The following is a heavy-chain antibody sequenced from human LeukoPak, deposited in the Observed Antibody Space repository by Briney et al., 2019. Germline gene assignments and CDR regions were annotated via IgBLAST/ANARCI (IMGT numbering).Heavy chain of an antibody. CDR1: GYSISSGYY. V-gene: IGHV4-38-2*02. D-gene: IGHD1-26*01. J-gene: IGHJ3*02. CDR3: ARALCEWELPYTFDI. CDR2: IYHSGNT. Sequence: SETLSLTCTVSGYSISSGYYWGWIRPPPGKGLGWIGSIYHSGNTYYNPSLKSRVTISVDTSKNQFSLKLSSVTAADTAVYYCARALCEWELPYTFDIWGQGTMVTVSS.